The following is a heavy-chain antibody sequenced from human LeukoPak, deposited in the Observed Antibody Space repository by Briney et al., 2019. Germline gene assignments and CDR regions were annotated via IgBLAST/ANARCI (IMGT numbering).Heavy chain of an antibody. CDR2: INHSGST. D-gene: IGHD3-3*01. CDR1: GGSFSGYY. V-gene: IGHV4-34*01. Sequence: KTSETLSLTCAVYGGSFSGYYWSWIRQPPGKGLEWIGEINHSGSTNYNPSLKSRVTISVDTSKNQFSLKLSSVTAADTAVYYCATTYYDFWSGTRFDPWGQGTLVTVSS. J-gene: IGHJ5*02. CDR3: ATTYYDFWSGTRFDP.